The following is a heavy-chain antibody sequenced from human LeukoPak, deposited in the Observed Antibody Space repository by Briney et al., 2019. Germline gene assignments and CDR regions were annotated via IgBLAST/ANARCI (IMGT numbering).Heavy chain of an antibody. CDR1: GFTFSSYS. J-gene: IGHJ6*02. CDR3: ARDHSSGWYGNYYYGMDV. V-gene: IGHV3-21*01. Sequence: PGGSLRLSCAASGFTFSSYSMNWVRQAPGKGLEWVSSISSSSSYIYYADSVKGRFTIPRDNAKNSLYLQMNSLRAEDTAVYYCARDHSSGWYGNYYYGMDVWGQGTTVTVSS. D-gene: IGHD6-19*01. CDR2: ISSSSSYI.